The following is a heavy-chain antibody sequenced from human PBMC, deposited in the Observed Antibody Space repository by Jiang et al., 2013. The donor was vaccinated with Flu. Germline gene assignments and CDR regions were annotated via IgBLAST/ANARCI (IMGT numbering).Heavy chain of an antibody. CDR1: GSSLSTSGMC. V-gene: IGHV2-70*11. Sequence: QTLTLTCTFSGSSLSTSGMCVSWIRQPPGKALEWLARIDWDDDKYYSTSLKTRLTISKDTSKNQVVLTMTNMDPVDTATYYCARLTTVTSHYYYGMDVWGKGTTVTVSS. J-gene: IGHJ6*04. CDR3: ARLTTVTSHYYYGMDV. D-gene: IGHD4-17*01. CDR2: IDWDDDK.